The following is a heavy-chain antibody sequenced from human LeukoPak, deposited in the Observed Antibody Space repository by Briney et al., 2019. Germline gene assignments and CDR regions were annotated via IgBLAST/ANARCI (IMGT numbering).Heavy chain of an antibody. CDR1: GGSMSTYY. V-gene: IGHV4-59*08. J-gene: IGHJ4*02. CDR3: ARIVGASDY. Sequence: PSETLSLTCTVSGGSMSTYYWTWIRQPPGKGLEWIGFIYYTGSTNYNPSLKSRVTISVDTSKNQFSLKLSSVTAADTAVYYCARIVGASDYWGQGTLVTVSS. D-gene: IGHD1-26*01. CDR2: IYYTGST.